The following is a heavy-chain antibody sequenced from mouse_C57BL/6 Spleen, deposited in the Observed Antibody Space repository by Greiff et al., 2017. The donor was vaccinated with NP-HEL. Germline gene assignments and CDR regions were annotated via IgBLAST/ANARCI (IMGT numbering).Heavy chain of an antibody. D-gene: IGHD1-1*01. J-gene: IGHJ1*03. CDR3: ARGDYYGSTPWYFDV. V-gene: IGHV1-64*01. Sequence: QVQLQQPGAELVKPGASVKLSCKASGYTFTSYWMHWVKQRPGQGLEWIGMIHPNSGSTNYTEKFKSKATLTVDKSSSTAYMQLSSLTSEDSAVYYCARGDYYGSTPWYFDVWGTGTTVTVSS. CDR1: GYTFTSYW. CDR2: IHPNSGST.